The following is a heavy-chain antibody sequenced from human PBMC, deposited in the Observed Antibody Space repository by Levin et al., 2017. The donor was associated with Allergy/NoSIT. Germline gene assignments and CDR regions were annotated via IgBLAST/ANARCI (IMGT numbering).Heavy chain of an antibody. V-gene: IGHV3-64D*06. D-gene: IGHD2-15*01. CDR2: ISSNGGST. CDR1: GFTFSSYA. Sequence: GGSLRLSCSASGFTFSSYAMHWVRQAPGKGLEYVSAISSNGGSTYYADSVKGRFTISRDNSKNTLYLQMSSLRAEDTAVYYCVKDIGILGYCSGGSCYSGGDFDYWGQGTLVTVSS. CDR3: VKDIGILGYCSGGSCYSGGDFDY. J-gene: IGHJ4*02.